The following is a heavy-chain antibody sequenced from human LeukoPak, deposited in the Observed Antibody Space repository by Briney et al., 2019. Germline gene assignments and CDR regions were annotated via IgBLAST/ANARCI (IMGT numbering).Heavy chain of an antibody. V-gene: IGHV3-23*01. CDR3: AKKGYYDGSGYYMYYFDR. D-gene: IGHD3-22*01. J-gene: IGHJ4*02. CDR2: ISGSGGTA. Sequence: GGSLRLSCAASGFTFSIYAMSWVRQAPGKGLEWVSAISGSGGTAYYADSVKGRFTISRDNSKNTLYLQMNSLRAEDTAVYYCAKKGYYDGSGYYMYYFDRWGQGTLVTVSS. CDR1: GFTFSIYA.